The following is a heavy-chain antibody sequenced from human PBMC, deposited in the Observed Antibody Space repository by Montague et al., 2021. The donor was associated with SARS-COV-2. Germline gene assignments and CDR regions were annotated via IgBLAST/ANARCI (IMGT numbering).Heavy chain of an antibody. CDR1: GFTFSDYY. V-gene: IGHV3-11*01. CDR3: ARGPYCSGGGCYY. D-gene: IGHD2-15*01. CDR2: ISSSASTI. J-gene: IGHJ4*02. Sequence: SLRLSCAASGFTFSDYYMSWIRQAPGTGLEWVSYISSSASTIYYADSVKGRFTISRDNSKNSLFLQMNSLSAEDTAVYYCARGPYCSGGGCYYWGQGTLVTVSS.